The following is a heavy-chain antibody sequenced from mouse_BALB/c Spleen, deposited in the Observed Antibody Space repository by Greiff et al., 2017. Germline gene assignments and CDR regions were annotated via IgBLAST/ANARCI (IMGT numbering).Heavy chain of an antibody. V-gene: IGHV1S137*01. D-gene: IGHD2-4*01. CDR1: GYTFTDYA. CDR3: ARGAYDYDEGDAMDY. Sequence: QVQLQQSGAELVRPGVSVKISCKGSGYTFTDYAMHWVKQSHAKSLEWIGVISTYYGDASYNQKFKGKATMTVDKSSSTAYMELARLTSEDSAIYYCARGAYDYDEGDAMDYWGQGTSVTVSS. CDR2: ISTYYGDA. J-gene: IGHJ4*01.